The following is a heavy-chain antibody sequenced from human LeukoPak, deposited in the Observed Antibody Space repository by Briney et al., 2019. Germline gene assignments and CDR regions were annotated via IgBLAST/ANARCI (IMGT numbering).Heavy chain of an antibody. CDR3: ARSDYGDYEGQYYFDY. Sequence: SETLSLTCAVYGGSFSGYNWGWIRQPPGKGLEWIGGINHSGSTNYNPSLKSRVTISVDISKNQFSLKLSSVTAADTAVYYCARSDYGDYEGQYYFDYWGQGTLVTVSS. CDR2: INHSGST. CDR1: GGSFSGYN. V-gene: IGHV4-34*01. D-gene: IGHD4-17*01. J-gene: IGHJ4*02.